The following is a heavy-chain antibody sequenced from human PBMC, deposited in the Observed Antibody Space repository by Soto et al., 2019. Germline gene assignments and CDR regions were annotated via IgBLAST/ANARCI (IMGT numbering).Heavy chain of an antibody. CDR2: INHSGST. CDR3: AIYTMVYGSVDY. CDR1: GGSFSGYY. D-gene: IGHD2-8*01. V-gene: IGHV4-34*01. Sequence: SETLSLTCAVYGGSFSGYYWSWIRQPPGKGLEWIGEINHSGSTNYNPSLKSRFTISVATSKNQFSLKLSSVTAADTAVYYCAIYTMVYGSVDYWGQGTLVTVSS. J-gene: IGHJ4*02.